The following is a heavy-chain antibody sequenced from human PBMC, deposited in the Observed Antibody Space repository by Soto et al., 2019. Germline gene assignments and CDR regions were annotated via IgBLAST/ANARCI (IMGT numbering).Heavy chain of an antibody. CDR1: GFTFSTYW. CDR3: TRGPRSTSTGTGAF. J-gene: IGHJ4*02. Sequence: GGSLRLSCAASGFTFSTYWMHWVRQVPGKGPEWVSRINDDGISTNYADSVKGRFTISRDNAKNTLYLQMNALRVEDTAVYYCTRGPRSTSTGTGAFWGQGTLVTVSS. V-gene: IGHV3-74*01. D-gene: IGHD1-1*01. CDR2: INDDGIST.